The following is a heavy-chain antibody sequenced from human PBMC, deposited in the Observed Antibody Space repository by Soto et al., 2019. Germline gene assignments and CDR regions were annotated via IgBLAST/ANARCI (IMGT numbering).Heavy chain of an antibody. Sequence: SGGSLRLSCAASGFTFSSYGMHWVRQAPGKGLEWVAVISYDGSNKYYADSVKGRFTISRDNSKNTLYLQMNSLRAEDTAVYYCAKDPTSGSSGRTNVDYWGQGILVTVSS. CDR3: AKDPTSGSSGRTNVDY. D-gene: IGHD2-8*01. V-gene: IGHV3-30*18. CDR2: ISYDGSNK. CDR1: GFTFSSYG. J-gene: IGHJ4*02.